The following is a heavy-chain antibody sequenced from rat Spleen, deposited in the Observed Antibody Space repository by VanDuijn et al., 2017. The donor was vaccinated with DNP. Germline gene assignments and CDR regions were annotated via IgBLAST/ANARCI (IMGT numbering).Heavy chain of an antibody. J-gene: IGHJ3*01. D-gene: IGHD1-4*01. V-gene: IGHV5-7*01. CDR2: ITYNAGST. Sequence: EVKLVESGGGLVQPGRSLKLSCAASGFNFNDYWMGWVRQAPKRGLGWVATITYNAGSTYYRDSVKGRFTISRDNAKNTLYLQMDSLRSEDTATYYCARSRLPGYYPFACWGQGTLVTVSS. CDR1: GFNFNDYW. CDR3: ARSRLPGYYPFAC.